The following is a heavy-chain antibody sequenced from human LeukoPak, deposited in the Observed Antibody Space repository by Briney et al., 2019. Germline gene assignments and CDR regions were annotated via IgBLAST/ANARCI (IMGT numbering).Heavy chain of an antibody. J-gene: IGHJ4*02. CDR1: GYTFTGYY. D-gene: IGHD6-19*01. CDR3: ARAYSSGWYIPGGRDGLFDY. Sequence: GASVKVSCKASGYTFTGYYMHWVRQAPGQGLEWMGWINPTSGGTNYAQKFQGRVTMTRDTSISTAYMELSRLRSDDTAVYYCARAYSSGWYIPGGRDGLFDYWGQGTLVTASS. V-gene: IGHV1-2*02. CDR2: INPTSGGT.